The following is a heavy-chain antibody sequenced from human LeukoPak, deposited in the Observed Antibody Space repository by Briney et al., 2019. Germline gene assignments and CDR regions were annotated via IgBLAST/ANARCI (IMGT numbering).Heavy chain of an antibody. CDR3: AKDKYSSGWYLFDP. V-gene: IGHV3-30*02. Sequence: PGGSLRLSCVVSGFTLSDYGIHWVRQAPGRGLQWVAFIPFDGSHKYYADSVEGRFTISRDTSKNTLYLQMNSLRAEDTAVYYCAKDKYSSGWYLFDPWGQGTLVTVSS. J-gene: IGHJ5*02. CDR1: GFTLSDYG. D-gene: IGHD6-19*01. CDR2: IPFDGSHK.